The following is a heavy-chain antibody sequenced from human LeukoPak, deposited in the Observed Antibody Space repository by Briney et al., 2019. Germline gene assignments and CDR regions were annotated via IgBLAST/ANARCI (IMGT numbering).Heavy chain of an antibody. CDR2: IYPGDSNT. V-gene: IGHV5-51*01. J-gene: IGHJ4*02. Sequence: GESLKISCKGSGYSFTSYWIGWVRPMPGKGLEWMGIIYPGDSNTKYSPSFQGQVTISVDKSISTAYLQWSSLKASDSAMYYCARGMYYFDYWGQGTLVTVSS. CDR3: ARGMYYFDY. CDR1: GYSFTSYW. D-gene: IGHD3-16*01.